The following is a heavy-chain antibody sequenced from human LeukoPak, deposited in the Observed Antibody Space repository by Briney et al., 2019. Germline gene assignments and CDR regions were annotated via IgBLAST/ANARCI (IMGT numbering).Heavy chain of an antibody. CDR1: GGSINNYY. D-gene: IGHD5-12*01. CDR3: ARGPLDSGYTYFDF. J-gene: IGHJ4*02. V-gene: IGHV4-59*01. Sequence: SETLSLTCTVSGGSINNYYWSWIRQPPGKGLEWIGCTYYSGNSNYNPSLKSRVTILVDTSKTQFSLRLTSVTAADTAVYYCARGPLDSGYTYFDFWGQGTLVTVSS. CDR2: TYYSGNS.